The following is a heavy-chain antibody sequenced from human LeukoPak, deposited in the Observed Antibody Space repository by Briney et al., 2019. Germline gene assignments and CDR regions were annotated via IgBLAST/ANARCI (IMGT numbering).Heavy chain of an antibody. CDR1: GGSISSYH. Sequence: SETLSLTCTVSGGSISSYHWSWIRQPPGKGLEWIGYIYYSGSTNYNPSLKSRVTISVDTSKNQFSLKLSSVTAADTAVYYCARVGVSSHYYYYMDVWGKGTTVTVSS. D-gene: IGHD3-16*02. CDR3: ARVGVSSHYYYYMDV. V-gene: IGHV4-59*01. CDR2: IYYSGST. J-gene: IGHJ6*03.